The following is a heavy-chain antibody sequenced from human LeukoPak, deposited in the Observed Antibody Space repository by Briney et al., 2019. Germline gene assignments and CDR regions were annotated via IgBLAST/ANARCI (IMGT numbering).Heavy chain of an antibody. CDR2: ISWNSGSI. Sequence: SGGSLRLSCAASGFPFDDYAMHWVRQAPGKGLEWVSGISWNSGSIGYADSVKGRFTISRENAKNSLYLQMNSLRAEDTALYYCAKDIVGSGSGLDYWGQGTLVTVSS. CDR3: AKDIVGSGSGLDY. J-gene: IGHJ4*02. D-gene: IGHD3-10*01. CDR1: GFPFDDYA. V-gene: IGHV3-9*01.